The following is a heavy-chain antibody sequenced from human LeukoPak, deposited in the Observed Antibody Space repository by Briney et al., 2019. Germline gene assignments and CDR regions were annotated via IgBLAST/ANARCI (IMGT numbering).Heavy chain of an antibody. J-gene: IGHJ4*02. V-gene: IGHV5-51*01. D-gene: IGHD5-24*01. CDR3: ARLSDGYNNF. CDR2: IYPGDSDT. Sequence: PGESLKISCKGSGYRFGNYWIAWVRQMPGKGLESMGIIYPGDSDTRYSPSFQGQVTFSADKSISTAYLQWSSLKASDTATYYCARLSDGYNNFWGQGTLVTVSS. CDR1: GYRFGNYW.